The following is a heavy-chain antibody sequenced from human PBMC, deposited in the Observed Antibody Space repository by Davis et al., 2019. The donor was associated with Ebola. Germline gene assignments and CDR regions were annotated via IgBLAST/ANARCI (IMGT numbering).Heavy chain of an antibody. CDR2: IYYSGST. Sequence: SETLSLTCTVSGGSVSSGSYYWSWIRQPPGKGLEWIGSIYYSGSTYYNPSLKSRVTISVDTSKNQFSLKLSSVTAADTAVYYCARGRLEYYYGMDVWGKGTTVTVSS. D-gene: IGHD1-1*01. J-gene: IGHJ6*04. V-gene: IGHV4-39*01. CDR1: GGSVSSGSYY. CDR3: ARGRLEYYYGMDV.